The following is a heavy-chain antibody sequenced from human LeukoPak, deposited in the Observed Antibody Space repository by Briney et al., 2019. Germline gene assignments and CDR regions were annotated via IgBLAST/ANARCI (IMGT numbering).Heavy chain of an antibody. CDR1: GGSINNRNHY. J-gene: IGHJ5*01. CDR3: AKTYDLVTCYSVFDS. CDR2: MHIGGTT. V-gene: IGHV4-39*01. D-gene: IGHD3-9*01. Sequence: PSETLSLTCTVSGGSINNRNHYSGWIRQPPGKGLEWIGSMHIGGTTYQNPSLKSRLAISVDTSKNQFSLKVTSVTAADTAVYYCAKTYDLVTCYSVFDSWGEGTLVTVSS.